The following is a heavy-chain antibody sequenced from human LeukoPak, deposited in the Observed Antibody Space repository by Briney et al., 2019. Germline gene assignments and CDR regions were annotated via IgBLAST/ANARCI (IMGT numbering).Heavy chain of an antibody. D-gene: IGHD6-13*01. CDR3: AKDDRSSSWYPPLY. Sequence: GGSLRLSCAASGFTFDDYTMHWVRQAPGKGLEWVSLISWDGGSTYYADSVKGRFTISRDNSKNTLYLQMNSLRAEDTAVYYCAKDDRSSSWYPPLYWGQGTLVTVSS. V-gene: IGHV3-43*01. CDR2: ISWDGGST. CDR1: GFTFDDYT. J-gene: IGHJ4*02.